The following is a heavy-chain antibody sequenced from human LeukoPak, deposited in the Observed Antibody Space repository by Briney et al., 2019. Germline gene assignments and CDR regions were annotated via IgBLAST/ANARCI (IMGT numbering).Heavy chain of an antibody. CDR1: GYTFTSYY. Sequence: SVKVSCKASGYTFTSYYMHWVRQASGQGLEWMGGIIPIFGTANYAQKFQGRVTITADESTSTAYMELSSLRSEDTAVYYCAREGYYDSSHYFDYWGQGTLVTVSS. V-gene: IGHV1-69*13. CDR2: IIPIFGTA. D-gene: IGHD3-22*01. CDR3: AREGYYDSSHYFDY. J-gene: IGHJ4*02.